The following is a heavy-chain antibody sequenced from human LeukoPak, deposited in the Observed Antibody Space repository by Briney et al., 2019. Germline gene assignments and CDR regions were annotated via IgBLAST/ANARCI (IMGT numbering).Heavy chain of an antibody. V-gene: IGHV4-4*09. Sequence: SETLSLICTTSGAPISRFYWSWVRQPPGKGLEWIGNIYNGVPTFFNPSLKSRVTLSVDTSKTQFSLQLASVTAAGTAVYYCVQTTGWPGFDYWGQGILVTVSS. D-gene: IGHD6-19*01. CDR2: IYNGVPT. CDR1: GAPISRFY. CDR3: VQTTGWPGFDY. J-gene: IGHJ4*02.